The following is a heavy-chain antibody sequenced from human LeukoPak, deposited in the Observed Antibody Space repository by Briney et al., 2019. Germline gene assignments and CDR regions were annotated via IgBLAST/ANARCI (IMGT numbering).Heavy chain of an antibody. J-gene: IGHJ5*02. Sequence: ASVKVSCKASGYNFTSYYMHWVRQAPGQGLEWMGIINPSGGSTSYAQKFQGRVTMTRGTSTSTVYMELSSLRSEDTAVYYCARDLSSGSPPSWFDPWGQGTLVTVSS. CDR3: ARDLSSGSPPSWFDP. D-gene: IGHD1-26*01. CDR2: INPSGGST. CDR1: GYNFTSYY. V-gene: IGHV1-46*01.